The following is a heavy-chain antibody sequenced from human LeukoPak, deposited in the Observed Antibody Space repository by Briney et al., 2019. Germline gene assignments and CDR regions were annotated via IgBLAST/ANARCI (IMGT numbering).Heavy chain of an antibody. V-gene: IGHV3-30*02. CDR1: QFRFPFSHYG. Sequence: GGSLTLSCVASQFRFPFSHYGMHWVRQAPGRGLEWVAVIWSDGTNQYYADSVKGRFTISRDTSKNTLYLQMNSLRSEDSAMYYCAKAGYCSATGCPDYFYMDVWGRGTTVTVSS. D-gene: IGHD2-8*02. CDR3: AKAGYCSATGCPDYFYMDV. J-gene: IGHJ6*03. CDR2: IWSDGTNQ.